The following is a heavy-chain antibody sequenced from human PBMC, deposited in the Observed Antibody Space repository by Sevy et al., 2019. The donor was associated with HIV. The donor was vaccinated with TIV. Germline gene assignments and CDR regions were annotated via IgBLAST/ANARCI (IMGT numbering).Heavy chain of an antibody. CDR3: VSPYCSGGSCHRDYYGMDV. CDR1: GYSFTSYW. J-gene: IGHJ6*02. Sequence: GESLKISCKGSGYSFTSYWIGWVRQMPGKGLEWMGIIYPGDCDTRYSPSFQGQVTISADKSISTAYLQWSSLKASDTAMYYCVSPYCSGGSCHRDYYGMDVWGQGTTVTVSS. V-gene: IGHV5-51*01. CDR2: IYPGDCDT. D-gene: IGHD2-15*01.